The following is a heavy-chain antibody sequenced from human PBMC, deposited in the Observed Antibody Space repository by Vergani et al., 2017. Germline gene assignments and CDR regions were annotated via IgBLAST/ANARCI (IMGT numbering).Heavy chain of an antibody. J-gene: IGHJ5*02. CDR2: MHHSGST. CDR3: GRVADFYGLGSRLLDL. D-gene: IGHD3-10*01. Sequence: QVRLQESGPGLVKPSETLSLNCSVSGGSMSGYYWSWIRQPPGKEMEWIGYMHHSGSTNYNPSLETRVTISGDTSKNQFSLKLNSVTAADTAVYYCGRVADFYGLGSRLLDLWGQGILVTVSS. V-gene: IGHV4-59*01. CDR1: GGSMSGYY.